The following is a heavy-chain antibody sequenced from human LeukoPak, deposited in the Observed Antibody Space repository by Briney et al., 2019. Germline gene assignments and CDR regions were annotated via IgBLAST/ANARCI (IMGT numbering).Heavy chain of an antibody. J-gene: IGHJ3*02. CDR1: GFIFSTCC. D-gene: IGHD4-17*01. Sequence: GGSLRLSCAVSGFIFSTCCMSWVRQAPGKGLEWVANIKHDGTETYYVDSVKGRFTISRDNAKNSLYLRMASLRAEDTAVYYCARVPPIRYPGYFDIWGQGTMVTVSS. CDR2: IKHDGTET. V-gene: IGHV3-7*01. CDR3: ARVPPIRYPGYFDI.